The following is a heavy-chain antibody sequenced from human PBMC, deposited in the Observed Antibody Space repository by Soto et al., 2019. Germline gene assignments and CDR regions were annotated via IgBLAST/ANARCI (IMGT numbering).Heavy chain of an antibody. CDR2: ISSNGENT. J-gene: IGHJ6*02. V-gene: IGHV3-23*01. D-gene: IGHD4-17*01. Sequence: PGGSLRLSCAASRFTSGYHAMNWVRQAPGKGLEWVSTISSNGENTHYADSVKGRFIISSDNSSNTLYLQMNSLRAEDTAVYYCARERGDYAYGMDVWGQGTTVTVSS. CDR3: ARERGDYAYGMDV. CDR1: RFTSGYHA.